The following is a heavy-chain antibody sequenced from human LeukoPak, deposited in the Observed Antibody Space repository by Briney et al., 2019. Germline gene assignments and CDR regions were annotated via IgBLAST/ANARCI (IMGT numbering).Heavy chain of an antibody. V-gene: IGHV4-4*07. CDR1: GGSISSYY. Sequence: SETLSLTCTVSGGSISSYYWSWIRQPAGKGLEWIGRIYTSGSTNYNPSLKSRVTMSVDTSKNQFSLKLNSVTAADTAVYYCAREGRKSRGIDIVRKKERGYYYMDVWGKGTTVTVSS. D-gene: IGHD2-15*01. CDR2: IYTSGST. J-gene: IGHJ6*03. CDR3: AREGRKSRGIDIVRKKERGYYYMDV.